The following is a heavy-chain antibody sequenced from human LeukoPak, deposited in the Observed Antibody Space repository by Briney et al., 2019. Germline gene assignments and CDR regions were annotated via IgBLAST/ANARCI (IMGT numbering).Heavy chain of an antibody. J-gene: IGHJ3*02. CDR3: ARDVVVTAVYAFDI. Sequence: SETLSLTCTVSGGSISGYYWSWIRQPPGKGLEWIGYIYYSGSTNYNPSLKSRVTISVDTSKNQFSLKLSSVTAADTAVYYCARDVVVTAVYAFDIWGQGTMVTVSS. CDR1: GGSISGYY. CDR2: IYYSGST. D-gene: IGHD2-21*02. V-gene: IGHV4-59*01.